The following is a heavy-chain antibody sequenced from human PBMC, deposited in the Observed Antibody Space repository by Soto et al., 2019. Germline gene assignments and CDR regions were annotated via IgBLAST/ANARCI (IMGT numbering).Heavy chain of an antibody. CDR2: FDPEDGET. J-gene: IGHJ5*02. CDR1: GYTLTELS. V-gene: IGHV1-24*01. D-gene: IGHD1-20*01. Sequence: ASVKVSCKVSGYTLTELSMHWVRQAPGKGLEWMGGFDPEDGETIYAQKFQGRVTMTEDTSTDTAYMELSGLRSEDTAVYYCATRYNWNPNWFDPWGQGTLVTVSS. CDR3: ATRYNWNPNWFDP.